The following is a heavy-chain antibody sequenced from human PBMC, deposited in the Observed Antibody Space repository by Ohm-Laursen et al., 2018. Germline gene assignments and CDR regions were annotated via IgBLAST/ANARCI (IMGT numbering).Heavy chain of an antibody. CDR3: ARGYYDFWSGLGYGMDV. D-gene: IGHD3-3*01. Sequence: GTLSLTCTVSGGSISSYYWGWIRQPPGKGLEWIGSIYHSGSTYYNPSLKSRVTISVDTSKNQFSLKLSSVTAADTAVYYCARGYYDFWSGLGYGMDVWGQGTTVTVSS. V-gene: IGHV4-38-2*02. J-gene: IGHJ6*02. CDR1: GGSISSYY. CDR2: IYHSGST.